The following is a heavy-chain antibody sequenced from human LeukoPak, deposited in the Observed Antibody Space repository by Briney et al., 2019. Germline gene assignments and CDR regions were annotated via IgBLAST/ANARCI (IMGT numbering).Heavy chain of an antibody. Sequence: SETLSLTCAVYGGSFSGYYWSWIRQPPGKGLEWIGEINHRGCTNYNPSLKSRVTISVDTSKNQFSLKLSSVTAADMAVYYCARGPPGTVTRSVEYWAQGTLVTVSS. CDR2: INHRGCT. J-gene: IGHJ4*02. V-gene: IGHV4-34*01. CDR3: ARGPPGTVTRSVEY. D-gene: IGHD4-17*01. CDR1: GGSFSGYY.